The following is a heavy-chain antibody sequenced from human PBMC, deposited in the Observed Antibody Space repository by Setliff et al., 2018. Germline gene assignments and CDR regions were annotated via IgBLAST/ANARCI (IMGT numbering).Heavy chain of an antibody. J-gene: IGHJ6*03. D-gene: IGHD3-3*01. CDR1: GGSVNSGYDN. V-gene: IGHV4-39*07. Sequence: SETLSLTCTVSGGSVNSGYDNWNWLRQPPGKGLEWIGSMYYGGGGSTYYNASLKSRVTISVDTSKNQFSLKLTSVTAADTAVYYCARMTGFQYIDVWGKGTTVTVSS. CDR3: ARMTGFQYIDV. CDR2: MYYGGGGST.